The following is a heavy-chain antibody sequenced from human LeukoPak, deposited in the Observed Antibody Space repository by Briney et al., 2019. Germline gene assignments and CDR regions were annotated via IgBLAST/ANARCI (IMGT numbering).Heavy chain of an antibody. J-gene: IGHJ4*02. Sequence: GGSLRLSCAASGFTFSSYAMSWVRQAPGKGLEWVSAISGSGGSTYYADSVKGRFTISRDNSKNTLYLQMNSLRAEDTAVYYCAKDHGDCSSTSCYEYYFDYWGQGTLVTVSS. D-gene: IGHD2-2*01. CDR3: AKDHGDCSSTSCYEYYFDY. CDR2: ISGSGGST. CDR1: GFTFSSYA. V-gene: IGHV3-23*01.